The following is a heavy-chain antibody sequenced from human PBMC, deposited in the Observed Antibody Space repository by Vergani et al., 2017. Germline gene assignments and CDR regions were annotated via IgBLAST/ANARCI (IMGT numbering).Heavy chain of an antibody. Sequence: QVTLKESGPVLVKPTETLTLTCTVSGFSLSNARMGVSWIRQPPGKALEWLAHIFSNDEKSYSTSLKSRLTITKDTSKNQVVLTMTNMDPVDTATYYCAHRRVGYCSSTSCPLFEYWGQGTLVTVSS. CDR2: IFSNDEK. V-gene: IGHV2-26*01. D-gene: IGHD2-2*01. J-gene: IGHJ4*02. CDR1: GFSLSNARMG. CDR3: AHRRVGYCSSTSCPLFEY.